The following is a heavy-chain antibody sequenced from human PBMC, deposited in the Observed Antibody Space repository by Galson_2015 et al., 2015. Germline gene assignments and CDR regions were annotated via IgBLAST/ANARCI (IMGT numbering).Heavy chain of an antibody. Sequence: SLRLSCAASGLTFNTYAMTWVRQAPGKGLEWVSTITSSGSYMYYADSVKGRFTISRDNAKNSLYLQMNSLRVEDTALYYCASDGSGWSRDHWGQGTLVTVSS. CDR1: GLTFNTYA. D-gene: IGHD6-19*01. CDR3: ASDGSGWSRDH. CDR2: ITSSGSYM. J-gene: IGHJ4*02. V-gene: IGHV3-21*01.